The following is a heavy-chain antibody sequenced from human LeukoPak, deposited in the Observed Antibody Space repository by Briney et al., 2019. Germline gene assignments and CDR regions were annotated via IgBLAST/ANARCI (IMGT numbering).Heavy chain of an antibody. CDR1: GYIFATYT. CDR2: INAGNGNV. CDR3: ARVVADDAFDI. J-gene: IGHJ3*02. V-gene: IGHV1-3*01. D-gene: IGHD2-15*01. Sequence: GASVKVSCKASGYIFATYTIHWVRQAPGQRLEGMGWINAGNGNVKYSQKFQGRVTITRDTSTSTVYMELSSLRSEDTAVYYCARVVADDAFDIWGQGTMVTVSS.